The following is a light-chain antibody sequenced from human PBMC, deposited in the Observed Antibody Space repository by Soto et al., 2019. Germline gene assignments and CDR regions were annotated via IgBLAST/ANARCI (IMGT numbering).Light chain of an antibody. Sequence: EIVLTQSPATLSLSPGEGATVSCRASQSISNYLAWYQHKPGQAPRLLIYDASNTASGVPVRFSGSGSETDFTLTISSLEPEDCAVYFCQQRSNWPPSITFGQGTRLEIK. J-gene: IGKJ5*01. CDR3: QQRSNWPPSIT. V-gene: IGKV3-11*01. CDR1: QSISNY. CDR2: DAS.